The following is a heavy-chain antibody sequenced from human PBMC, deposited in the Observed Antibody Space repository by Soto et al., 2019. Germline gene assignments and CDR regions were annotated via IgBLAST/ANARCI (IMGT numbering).Heavy chain of an antibody. CDR1: GGSVSSGSYY. V-gene: IGHV4-61*01. CDR2: IYYSGST. CDR3: ARKSTVTTCFDY. Sequence: SETLSLTCTVSGGSVSSGSYYWSWIRQPPGKGLEWIGYIYYSGSTNYNPSLKSRVTISVDTSKNQFSLKLSSVTAADTAVYYCARKSTVTTCFDYWGQGTLVTVSS. D-gene: IGHD4-17*01. J-gene: IGHJ4*02.